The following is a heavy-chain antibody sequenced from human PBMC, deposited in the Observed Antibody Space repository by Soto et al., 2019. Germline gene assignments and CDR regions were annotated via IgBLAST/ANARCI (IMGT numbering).Heavy chain of an antibody. D-gene: IGHD6-19*01. CDR3: ARDSYSSGWSGFAY. Sequence: QVQLVQSGAEVKKPGASVQVSCTASGYTFTSYGISWVRQAPGQVLEWMGWISAYNGNTNYAQKLQGRVTMTTDTSTSTAYMELRSLRSYDTAVYYWARDSYSSGWSGFAYWGQGTLVTVSS. CDR2: ISAYNGNT. CDR1: GYTFTSYG. V-gene: IGHV1-18*04. J-gene: IGHJ4*02.